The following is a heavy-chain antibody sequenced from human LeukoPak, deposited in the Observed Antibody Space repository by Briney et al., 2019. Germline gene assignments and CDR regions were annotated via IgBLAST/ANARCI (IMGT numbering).Heavy chain of an antibody. CDR1: GGSISSGDYY. D-gene: IGHD6-19*01. CDR2: IYTSGST. CDR3: ARGHRSSGWYAWYFDL. Sequence: PSETLSLTCTVSGGSISSGDYYWSWIRQPAGKGLEWIGRIYTSGSTNYNPSLKSRVTMSVDTSKNQFSLKLSSVTAADTAVYYCARGHRSSGWYAWYFDLWGRGTLVTVSS. V-gene: IGHV4-61*02. J-gene: IGHJ2*01.